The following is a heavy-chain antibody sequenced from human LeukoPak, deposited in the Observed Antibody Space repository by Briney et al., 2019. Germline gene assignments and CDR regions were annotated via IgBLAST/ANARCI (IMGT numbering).Heavy chain of an antibody. CDR1: GGSISSGGYY. CDR3: AHTRGGAYYYYGMDV. J-gene: IGHJ6*02. V-gene: IGHV4-31*01. CDR2: IYYSGST. Sequence: SETLSLTCTVSGGSISSGGYYWSWIRQHPGKGLEWIGYIYYSGSTYYNPSLKSPVTISVDTSKNQFSLKLSSVTAADTAVYYCAHTRGGAYYYYGMDVWGQGTTVTVSS. D-gene: IGHD2-21*01.